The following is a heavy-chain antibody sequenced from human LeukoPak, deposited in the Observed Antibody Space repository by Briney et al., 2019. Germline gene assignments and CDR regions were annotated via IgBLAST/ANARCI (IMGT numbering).Heavy chain of an antibody. Sequence: GGSLRLSCAASGFTFTSYGIHLVRQAPGKGLEWVAVISYDGSNKYYADSVKGRFTISRDNSKNTLYLQMNSLRAEDTAVYYCVKGLCSSGCLLDYWGQGTLVTVSS. CDR2: ISYDGSNK. V-gene: IGHV3-30*18. CDR1: GFTFTSYG. J-gene: IGHJ4*02. CDR3: VKGLCSSGCLLDY. D-gene: IGHD6-19*01.